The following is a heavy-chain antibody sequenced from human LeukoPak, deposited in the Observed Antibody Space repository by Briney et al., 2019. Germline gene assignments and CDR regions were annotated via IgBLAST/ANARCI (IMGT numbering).Heavy chain of an antibody. J-gene: IGHJ3*02. CDR3: ARGTTAMVPFDI. Sequence: SVKVSCKASGGTFSSYAISWVRQAPGQGLEWMGGIIPIFGTANYAQKFQGRVTITTDESTSTAYMELSSLRSEDTAVYYCARGTTAMVPFDIWGQGTMVTVSP. CDR2: IIPIFGTA. V-gene: IGHV1-69*05. CDR1: GGTFSSYA. D-gene: IGHD5-18*01.